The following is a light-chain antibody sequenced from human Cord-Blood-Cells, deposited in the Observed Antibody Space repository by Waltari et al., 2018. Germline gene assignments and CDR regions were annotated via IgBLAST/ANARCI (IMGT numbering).Light chain of an antibody. Sequence: EIVLTQSPATLSLSPGERATLSCRASQSVSRYLAWYQQKHGQAPRLRIYDASNRATGIPARFSGSGSGTDFTLTISSLEPEDFAGYYCQQRSNWPITFGQGTRLEIK. CDR2: DAS. J-gene: IGKJ5*01. CDR1: QSVSRY. V-gene: IGKV3-11*01. CDR3: QQRSNWPIT.